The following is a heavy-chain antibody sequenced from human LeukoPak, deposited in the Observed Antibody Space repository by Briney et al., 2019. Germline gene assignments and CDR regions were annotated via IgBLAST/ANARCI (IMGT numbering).Heavy chain of an antibody. D-gene: IGHD1-1*01. CDR2: INHRGDT. J-gene: IGHJ4*03. CDR3: ARGPTISETGYFDY. V-gene: IGHV4-34*01. CDR1: CGSFSSYY. Sequence: SETLSLTCAVYCGSFSSYYWSWIRQSPGKGLEWIAEINHRGDTNYNPSVKSRVTISVDTSKNQFSLKVTSLTAADTAVYYCARGPTISETGYFDYWGQGTLVTVSS.